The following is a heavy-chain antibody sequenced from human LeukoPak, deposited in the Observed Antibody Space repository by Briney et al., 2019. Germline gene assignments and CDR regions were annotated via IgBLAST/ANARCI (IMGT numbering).Heavy chain of an antibody. D-gene: IGHD6-13*01. CDR1: GGSVGSADYY. J-gene: IGHJ5*02. CDR2: INYSGIT. V-gene: IGHV4-30-4*01. CDR3: ARLTYSSSWYPGGFDP. Sequence: SETLSLTCSVSGGSVGSADYYWSWIRQSPGKGLDWIGYINYSGITYYNPSLKSRVTISVDTSKNQFSLKLSSVTAADTAVYYCARLTYSSSWYPGGFDPWGQGTLVTVSS.